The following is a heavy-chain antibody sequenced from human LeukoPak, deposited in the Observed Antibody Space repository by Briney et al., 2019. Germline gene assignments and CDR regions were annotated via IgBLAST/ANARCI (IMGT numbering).Heavy chain of an antibody. V-gene: IGHV4-39*01. CDR1: GGSISGSGYY. J-gene: IGHJ4*02. Sequence: SETLSLTCSVSGGSISGSGYYWAWIRQPPGKGLEWIGSIYYTGSTHYNSSLKSRVTMSVDTSKNQFSLRLSSVTAADTAVYYCASPLGGFDNWGQGTLVTVSS. D-gene: IGHD3-16*01. CDR2: IYYTGST. CDR3: ASPLGGFDN.